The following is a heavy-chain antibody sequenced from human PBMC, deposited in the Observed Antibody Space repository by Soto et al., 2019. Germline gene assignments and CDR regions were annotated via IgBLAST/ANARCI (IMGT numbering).Heavy chain of an antibody. V-gene: IGHV4-31*03. CDR3: AREGGDGVDY. J-gene: IGHJ4*02. D-gene: IGHD3-16*01. Sequence: KASETLSLTCSVSGGSISSGAYYWSWIRQHPGAGLEWIAYIYYSGDTYYNPSLKSRVTLSVDTSKNQFSLNLSSVTAADTAVYHCAREGGDGVDYWGQGTLVTVSS. CDR2: IYYSGDT. CDR1: GGSISSGAYY.